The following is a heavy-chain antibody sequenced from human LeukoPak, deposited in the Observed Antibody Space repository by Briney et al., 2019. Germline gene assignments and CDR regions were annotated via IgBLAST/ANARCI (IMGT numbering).Heavy chain of an antibody. CDR2: ISGSDGST. J-gene: IGHJ6*02. CDR1: EFTFSTYA. CDR3: AKDGGRLPYYGMDV. Sequence: GGSLRLSCAASEFTFSTYAMSWVRQAPGKGLEWDSAISGSDGSTFYADSVKGRFTISRDNSKNTLYLQMNSLRAEDTAVYYCAKDGGRLPYYGMDVWGQGTTVTVSS. V-gene: IGHV3-23*01. D-gene: IGHD6-19*01.